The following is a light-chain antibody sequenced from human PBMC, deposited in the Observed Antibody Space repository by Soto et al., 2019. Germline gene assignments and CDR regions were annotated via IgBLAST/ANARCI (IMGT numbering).Light chain of an antibody. Sequence: DIQRTQSPSTLSASVGDRVTITCRASQSISSWLAWYQQKPGKAPKVLIYDASSLESGVPSRLSGSGSGTEFSLTISSLQPDDFATYYCQQYNHYWTFGQGTKVDIK. CDR2: DAS. V-gene: IGKV1-5*01. CDR1: QSISSW. CDR3: QQYNHYWT. J-gene: IGKJ1*01.